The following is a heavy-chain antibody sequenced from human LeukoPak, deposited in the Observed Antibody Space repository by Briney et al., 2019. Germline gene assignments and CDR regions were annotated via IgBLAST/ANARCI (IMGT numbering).Heavy chain of an antibody. CDR1: GFPFSRYS. J-gene: IGHJ5*02. CDR2: ITSSSGYI. Sequence: PGGSLRISCAASGFPFSRYSMNWVRQAPGKGLEWVSSITSSSGYIHYADSVKGRFTISRDNAKNSLYLQMNSLRAEDTAVYYCAREITSSSSFDPWGQGTLVTVSS. D-gene: IGHD6-6*01. CDR3: AREITSSSSFDP. V-gene: IGHV3-21*01.